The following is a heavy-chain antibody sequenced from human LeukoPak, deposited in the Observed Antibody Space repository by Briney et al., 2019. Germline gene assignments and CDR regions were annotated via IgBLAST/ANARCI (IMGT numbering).Heavy chain of an antibody. D-gene: IGHD3-16*02. CDR1: GYTFTGYY. V-gene: IGHV1-2*02. Sequence: ASVKVSCKASGYTFTGYYMHWVRQAPGQGLEWMGWINPNSGGTNYAQKFQGRVTMTRDTSISTAYMELSRLRSDDTAVYSCARDSGYDYVWGSYRTFDYWGQGTLVTVSS. CDR2: INPNSGGT. CDR3: ARDSGYDYVWGSYRTFDY. J-gene: IGHJ4*02.